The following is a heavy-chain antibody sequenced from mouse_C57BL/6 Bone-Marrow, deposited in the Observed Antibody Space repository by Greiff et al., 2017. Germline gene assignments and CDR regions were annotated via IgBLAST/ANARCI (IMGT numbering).Heavy chain of an antibody. CDR1: GYTFTDYY. CDR2: IYPGSGNT. V-gene: IGHV1-76*01. J-gene: IGHJ2*01. D-gene: IGHD2-4*01. Sequence: VQLQQSGAELVRPGASVKLSCKASGYTFTDYYINWVKQRPGQGLEWIARIYPGSGNTYYNEKFKGKATLTAEKSSSTAYMQLSSLTSEDSAVYFGARGLRYFDYWGQGTTLTVSS. CDR3: ARGLRYFDY.